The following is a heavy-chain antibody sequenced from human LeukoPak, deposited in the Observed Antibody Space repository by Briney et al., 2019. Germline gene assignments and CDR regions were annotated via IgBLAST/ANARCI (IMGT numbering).Heavy chain of an antibody. D-gene: IGHD2-2*01. CDR2: ITGPGDNT. J-gene: IGHJ4*02. CDR1: GFTFTTYA. Sequence: GGSLRLSCVASGFTFTTYAMTWVRQAPGKGLEWVSTITGPGDNTFYGDSVRGRFTISRDNSRNTLYLQMNSLRVEDTAIYYCAKDLNTSAWSPTFDSWGQGTLVTVSS. V-gene: IGHV3-23*01. CDR3: AKDLNTSAWSPTFDS.